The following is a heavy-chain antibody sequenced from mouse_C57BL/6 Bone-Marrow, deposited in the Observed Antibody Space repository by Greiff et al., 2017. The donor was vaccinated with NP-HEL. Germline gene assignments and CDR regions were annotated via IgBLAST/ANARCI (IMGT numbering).Heavy chain of an antibody. Sequence: EVQRVESGGGLVQPGGSLSLSCAASGFTFTDYYMSWVRQPPGQALEWLGFIRTKANGYTTEYSASVKGRFTISRATSHSILYLQMNALRAEDSATYYCASLYYDYDDWYFDVWGTGTTVTVSS. CDR3: ASLYYDYDDWYFDV. D-gene: IGHD2-4*01. J-gene: IGHJ1*03. CDR2: IRTKANGYTT. CDR1: GFTFTDYY. V-gene: IGHV7-3*01.